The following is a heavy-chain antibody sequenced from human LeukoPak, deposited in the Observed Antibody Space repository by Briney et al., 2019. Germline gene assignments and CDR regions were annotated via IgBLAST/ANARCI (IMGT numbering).Heavy chain of an antibody. CDR2: INPNSGGT. V-gene: IGHV1-2*02. CDR1: GYTFTDYY. D-gene: IGHD3-22*01. Sequence: ASVKVSCKASGYTFTDYYMHWVRQAPGQGLEWMGWINPNSGGTNYAQKFQGRVTMTRDTSISTAYMELSRLRSGDTAVYYCARAGVWDYYDSSGYHSGAFDIWGQGTMVTVSS. CDR3: ARAGVWDYYDSSGYHSGAFDI. J-gene: IGHJ3*02.